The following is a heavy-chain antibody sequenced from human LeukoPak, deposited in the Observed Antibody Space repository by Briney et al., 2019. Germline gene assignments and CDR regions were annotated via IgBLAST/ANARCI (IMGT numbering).Heavy chain of an antibody. CDR3: VSARRFLSGYHLFDY. J-gene: IGHJ4*02. CDR1: GESFSRYD. V-gene: IGHV4-34*01. D-gene: IGHD3-3*01. Sequence: PSETLSLTCAVYGESFSRYDWSWLRQPPGKGLEWIVVINHSGSTNYNPSLKSRVNISVDTSKNQFSLKLRSVTAADTAVYYCVSARRFLSGYHLFDYWGQGTLVTVSS. CDR2: INHSGST.